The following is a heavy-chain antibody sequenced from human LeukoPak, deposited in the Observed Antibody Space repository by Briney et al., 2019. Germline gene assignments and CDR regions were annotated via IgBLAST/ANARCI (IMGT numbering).Heavy chain of an antibody. V-gene: IGHV3-9*01. CDR1: GFTFDEYA. Sequence: GGSLRLSCAGSGFTFDEYAMHWVRQAPGKGLEWVSGISWNSGSIAYADSVKGRFTISRDNAKNLLFLQMSSLRAADTALYYCVKGHCSGSSCFPNYYYYMDVWGTGTTVTVSS. D-gene: IGHD2-15*01. J-gene: IGHJ6*03. CDR3: VKGHCSGSSCFPNYYYYMDV. CDR2: ISWNSGSI.